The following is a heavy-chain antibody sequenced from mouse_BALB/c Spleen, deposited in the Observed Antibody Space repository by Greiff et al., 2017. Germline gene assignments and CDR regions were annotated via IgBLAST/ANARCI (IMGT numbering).Heavy chain of an antibody. V-gene: IGHV5-9-4*01. CDR1: GFTFSSYA. CDR3: ARDDY. J-gene: IGHJ3*01. Sequence: EVQVVESGGGLVKPGGSLKLSCAASGFTFSSYAMSWVRQSPEKRLEWVAEISSGGSYTYYPDTVTGRFTISRDNAKNTLYLEMSSLRSEDTAMYYCARDDYWGQGTLVTVSA. CDR2: ISSGGSYT.